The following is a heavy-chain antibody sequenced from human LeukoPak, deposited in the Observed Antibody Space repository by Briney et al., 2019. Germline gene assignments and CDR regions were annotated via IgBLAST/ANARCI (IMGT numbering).Heavy chain of an antibody. D-gene: IGHD1-26*01. Sequence: GGSLRLSCAASGFTFNTYNMNWVRQAPGQGLEWVSSITSSSSYIYYADSVKGRFTISRDNAKNSLYLQMNSLRAEDTAVYYCATGRYEGIDYWGQGTLVTVSS. CDR2: ITSSSSYI. CDR1: GFTFNTYN. V-gene: IGHV3-21*01. CDR3: ATGRYEGIDY. J-gene: IGHJ4*02.